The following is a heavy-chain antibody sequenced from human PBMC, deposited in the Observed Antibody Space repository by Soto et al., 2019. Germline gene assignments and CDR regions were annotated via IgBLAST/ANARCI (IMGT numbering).Heavy chain of an antibody. CDR1: GVSISSNY. D-gene: IGHD3-3*01. V-gene: IGHV4-59*01. J-gene: IGHJ6*02. CDR2: IHNTGDT. Sequence: SETLSLTCLVSGVSISSNYWSWIRQPPGQGLEWIGYIHNTGDTNFNPSLKNRVIISVDTSKNQFSLRLSSVTAADTAVCYCARSYPNTIFGVVPSRGLDVWGQGTTVTVSS. CDR3: ARSYPNTIFGVVPSRGLDV.